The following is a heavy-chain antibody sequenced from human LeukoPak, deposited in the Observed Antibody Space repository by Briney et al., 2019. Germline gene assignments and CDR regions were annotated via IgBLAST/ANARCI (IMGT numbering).Heavy chain of an antibody. Sequence: ASVKVSCKASGYTFTSYGISWVRQAPGQGLEWMGWISTYNGNTNYAQNLQGRVTMTTDTSTSTAYMKLRSLRADDTALYYCARDWGYCGGDCYSGYWGQGTLVTVSS. CDR1: GYTFTSYG. J-gene: IGHJ4*02. D-gene: IGHD2-21*02. CDR2: ISTYNGNT. CDR3: ARDWGYCGGDCYSGY. V-gene: IGHV1-18*01.